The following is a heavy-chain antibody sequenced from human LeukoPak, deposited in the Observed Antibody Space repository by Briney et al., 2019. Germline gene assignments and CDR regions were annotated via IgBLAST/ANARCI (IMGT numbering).Heavy chain of an antibody. CDR2: ISYDGSNK. CDR3: ASEVRYSYGEDYFDY. D-gene: IGHD5-18*01. V-gene: IGHV3-30*03. J-gene: IGHJ4*02. CDR1: GFTFSSYG. Sequence: PRGSLRLSCAASGFTFSSYGMHWVRQAPGKGLEGVAVISYDGSNKYYADSVKGRFTISRDNSKNTLYLQMNSLRAEDTAVYYCASEVRYSYGEDYFDYWGQGTLVTVSS.